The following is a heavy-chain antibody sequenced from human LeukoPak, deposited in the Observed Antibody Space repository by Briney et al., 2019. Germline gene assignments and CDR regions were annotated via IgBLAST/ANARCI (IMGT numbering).Heavy chain of an antibody. D-gene: IGHD6-19*01. Sequence: GGSLRLSCAASGFTFSKYAMHWVRQAPGKGLEWVAVISYDGTDKYYADSVKGRFTISRDNSKNTLFLQMNSLRAEDTAMYYCAKGEGGDSGWYGDYWGQGTLVTVSS. CDR3: AKGEGGDSGWYGDY. CDR1: GFTFSKYA. CDR2: ISYDGTDK. J-gene: IGHJ4*02. V-gene: IGHV3-30*18.